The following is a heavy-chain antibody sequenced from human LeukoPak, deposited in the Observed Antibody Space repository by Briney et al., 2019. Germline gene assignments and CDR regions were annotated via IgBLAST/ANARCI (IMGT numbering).Heavy chain of an antibody. CDR1: GYTLTGYC. D-gene: IGHD6-19*01. CDR3: ARDRDRWLPERCDY. Sequence: ASVTVSFKASGYTLTGYCMHWVRQAPGQGREWMGWINPNSGGTNYAQRFQGRVTMTRDTSISTAYMELSRLRSDDTAVYYCARDRDRWLPERCDYRGQGTLVTVSS. V-gene: IGHV1-2*02. CDR2: INPNSGGT. J-gene: IGHJ4*02.